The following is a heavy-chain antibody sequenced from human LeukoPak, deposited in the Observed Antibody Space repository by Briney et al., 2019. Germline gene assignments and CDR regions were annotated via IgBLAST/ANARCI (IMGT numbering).Heavy chain of an antibody. V-gene: IGHV4-59*01. CDR1: GGSISGFY. CDR2: IYYSGST. D-gene: IGHD6-13*01. CDR3: ARDTGYSSSWYAFDM. J-gene: IGHJ3*02. Sequence: QVRLQESGPRLVQPSGTLSLTCTVSGGSISGFYWSWLRQSPGKGLEWIPYIYYSGSTYSNPSLKSRVTISLDTSKKHFSLKLRSVTAADTAVYYCARDTGYSSSWYAFDMWGPGTTVTVSS.